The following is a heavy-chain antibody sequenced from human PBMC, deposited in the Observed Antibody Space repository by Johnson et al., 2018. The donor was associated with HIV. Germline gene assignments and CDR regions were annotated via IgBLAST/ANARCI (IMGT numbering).Heavy chain of an antibody. V-gene: IGHV3-74*02. CDR3: ARVYSSSSAHAFDI. D-gene: IGHD6-6*01. CDR2: IISDVSSA. Sequence: VHLVESGGGVVQPGRSLRLSCAASGLTFSPYWMHWVRQAPGQGLVWVSRIISDVSSAIYTDSVKGRFTISRDNSKNTLYLQMNSLRAEDTAVYYCARVYSSSSAHAFDIWGQGTMVTVSS. J-gene: IGHJ3*02. CDR1: GLTFSPYW.